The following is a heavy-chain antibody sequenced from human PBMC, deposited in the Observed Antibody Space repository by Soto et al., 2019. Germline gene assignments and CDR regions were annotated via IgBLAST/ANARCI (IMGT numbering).Heavy chain of an antibody. CDR1: GYTFTSYG. J-gene: IGHJ6*02. Sequence: ASVKVSCKASGYTFTSYGISWLRQAPGQGLEWMGWISAYNGNTNYAQKLQGRVTMTTDTSTSTAYMELRSLRSDDTAVYYCARGYAGYSYAYYYYYGMDVWGQGTTVTVSS. D-gene: IGHD5-18*01. CDR3: ARGYAGYSYAYYYYYGMDV. V-gene: IGHV1-18*01. CDR2: ISAYNGNT.